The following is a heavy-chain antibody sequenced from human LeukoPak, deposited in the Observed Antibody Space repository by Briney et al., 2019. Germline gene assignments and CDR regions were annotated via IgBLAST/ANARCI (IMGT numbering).Heavy chain of an antibody. Sequence: SETVSLTCTVSGDSISSYYWSWIRQPAGKGLEWIGRMYIIGRSNYNPSLRSRVTMSVDTSKNQLSLKLRSVTAADTAVYYCARTMIRGVENWFDPWGQGALVTVSS. CDR2: MYIIGRS. CDR1: GDSISSYY. D-gene: IGHD3-10*01. CDR3: ARTMIRGVENWFDP. J-gene: IGHJ5*02. V-gene: IGHV4-4*07.